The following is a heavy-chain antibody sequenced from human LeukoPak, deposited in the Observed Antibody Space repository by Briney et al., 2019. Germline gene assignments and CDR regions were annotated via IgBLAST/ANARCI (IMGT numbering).Heavy chain of an antibody. J-gene: IGHJ3*02. D-gene: IGHD3-9*01. CDR3: ARPSYDILTGYYPDAFDI. V-gene: IGHV5-51*01. CDR1: GYSFTSYW. Sequence: GESLKISCKGSGYSFTSYWIGWVRQMPGKGLEWMGIIYPGDSDTRYSPSFQGQVTISADKSISTAYLQWSSLKASDTAMYYCARPSYDILTGYYPDAFDIWGQGTMVTVSS. CDR2: IYPGDSDT.